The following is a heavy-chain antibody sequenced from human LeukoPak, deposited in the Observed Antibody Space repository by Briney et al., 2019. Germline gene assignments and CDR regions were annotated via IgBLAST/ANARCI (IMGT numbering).Heavy chain of an antibody. D-gene: IGHD6-13*01. CDR1: GGSFSGYY. CDR2: INHSGST. Sequence: SETLSLTCAVYGGSFSGYYWSWIRQPPGKGLEWIGEINHSGSTNYNPSLKSRVTISVDTSKNQFSLKLSSVTAADTAVYYCAKERGQQLVISLSRRALDYWGQGTLVTVSS. V-gene: IGHV4-34*01. CDR3: AKERGQQLVISLSRRALDY. J-gene: IGHJ4*02.